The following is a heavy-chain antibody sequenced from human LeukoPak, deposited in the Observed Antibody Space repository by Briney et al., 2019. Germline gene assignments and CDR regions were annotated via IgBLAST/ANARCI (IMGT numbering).Heavy chain of an antibody. D-gene: IGHD5-12*01. J-gene: IGHJ4*02. V-gene: IGHV4-38-2*02. CDR2: ISHSGST. CDR3: ARDDIVATIALSY. Sequence: SETLSLTCTVSGGSISSYYWGWIRQPPGKGLEWIGSISHSGSTYYNPSLKSRVAISVDTSKNQFSLKLSSVTAADTAVYYCARDDIVATIALSYWGQGTLVTVSS. CDR1: GGSISSYY.